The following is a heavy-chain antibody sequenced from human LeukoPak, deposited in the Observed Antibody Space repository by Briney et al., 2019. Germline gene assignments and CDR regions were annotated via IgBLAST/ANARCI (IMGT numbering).Heavy chain of an antibody. D-gene: IGHD4-23*01. CDR2: IWYDGSNK. CDR1: GFIFSSYG. Sequence: GGSLRLSCAASGFIFSSYGMHWVRQAPGKGLEWVAVIWYDGSNKYYADSVKGRFTISRDDSKNTLYLQMNSLRAEDTAVYYCAKDGYYGGNSGHWFDPWGQGTLVTVSS. J-gene: IGHJ5*02. V-gene: IGHV3-33*06. CDR3: AKDGYYGGNSGHWFDP.